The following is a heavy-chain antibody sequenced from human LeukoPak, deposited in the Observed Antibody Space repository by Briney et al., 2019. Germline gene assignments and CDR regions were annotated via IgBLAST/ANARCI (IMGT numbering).Heavy chain of an antibody. CDR2: IKSKIDGGTA. J-gene: IGHJ6*02. D-gene: IGHD1-26*01. CDR1: GFTLIDTW. V-gene: IGHV3-15*01. CDR3: TTDQVGFGMEV. Sequence: PGGSLRLSCAASGFTLIDTWMSWVRQAPGKGLEWVGRIKSKIDGGTADYAAPVKGRFIISRDDSKNTLSLQMNSLKTEDPAVYFCTTDQVGFGMEVWGQGTTVTVSS.